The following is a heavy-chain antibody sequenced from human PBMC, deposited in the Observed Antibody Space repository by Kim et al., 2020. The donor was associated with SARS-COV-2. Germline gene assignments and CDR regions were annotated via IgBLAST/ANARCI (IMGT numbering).Heavy chain of an antibody. CDR3: ASGGGGDGAY. V-gene: IGHV4-59*13. CDR2: LSNIGTT. CDR1: GASISSSY. D-gene: IGHD3-16*01. Sequence: SETLSLTCSVSGASISSSYWSWIRQPPGKGLEWIGYLSNIGTTHYSPSLKSRVTISVDTSKNQFSLRLSSVTAADTAFYYCASGGGGDGAYWGQGTLVAV. J-gene: IGHJ4*02.